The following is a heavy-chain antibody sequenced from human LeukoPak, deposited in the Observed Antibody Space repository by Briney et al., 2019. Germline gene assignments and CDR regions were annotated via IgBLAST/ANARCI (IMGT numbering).Heavy chain of an antibody. J-gene: IGHJ4*02. CDR2: IKQDGSET. D-gene: IGHD1-26*01. CDR1: GFTFSNYW. CDR3: ARAGGRASGSSY. V-gene: IGHV3-7*01. Sequence: PGGSLRLSCAASGFTFSNYWMTWVRQPPGKGLEWVANIKQDGSETYYVDSVKGRFTISRDNSNNSLYLQMSSLRAEDTAVYYCARAGGRASGSSYWGQGTLVTVSS.